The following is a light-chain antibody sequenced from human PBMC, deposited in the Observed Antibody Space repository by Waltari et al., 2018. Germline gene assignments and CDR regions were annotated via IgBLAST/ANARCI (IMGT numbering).Light chain of an antibody. J-gene: IGLJ2*01. Sequence: QSALTQPASVSGSPRQSITIPCPGTSSDVGDYHYVPWYQQHPGKAPKLVIYDVSKRPSGFSNRFSGSKYGNTASLTISGLQAEDEADYYCSSYTSSSINVLFGGGTKLTVL. V-gene: IGLV2-14*03. CDR2: DVS. CDR3: SSYTSSSINVL. CDR1: SSDVGDYHY.